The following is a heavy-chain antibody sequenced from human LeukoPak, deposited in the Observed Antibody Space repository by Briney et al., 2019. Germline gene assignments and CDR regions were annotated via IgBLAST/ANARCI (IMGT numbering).Heavy chain of an antibody. D-gene: IGHD4-17*01. V-gene: IGHV4-39*07. Sequence: GSLRLSCAASGFTFSSYSMNWVRQAPGKGLEWIGSIYYSGSTYYNPSLKSRVTISVDTSKSQFSLKLSSVTAADTAMYFCASTVTYYNWFDPWGQGTLVTVSS. J-gene: IGHJ5*02. CDR1: GFTFSSYS. CDR3: ASTVTYYNWFDP. CDR2: IYYSGST.